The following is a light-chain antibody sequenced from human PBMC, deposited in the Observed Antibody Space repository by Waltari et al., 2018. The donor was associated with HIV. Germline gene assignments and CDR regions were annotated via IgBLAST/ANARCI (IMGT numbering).Light chain of an antibody. J-gene: IGLJ2*01. Sequence: QSVLTQPPSVSAAPGQKVTLSCSGTRYNIGDNYVSWHQHVPGKAPKVLIYGNNKRPSGTPARFFGSKSGTSATLDIIGLQTGDEADYYCATWDASLSAVVFGGGTRLTVL. CDR2: GNN. V-gene: IGLV1-51*01. CDR1: RYNIGDNY. CDR3: ATWDASLSAVV.